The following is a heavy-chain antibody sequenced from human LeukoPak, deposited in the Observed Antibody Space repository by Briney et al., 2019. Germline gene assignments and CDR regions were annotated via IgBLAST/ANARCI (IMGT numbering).Heavy chain of an antibody. CDR3: AKGPNYAKPYYFDY. V-gene: IGHV3-23*01. Sequence: PGRSLRLSCAASGFTFSNYAMSWVRQAPGKGLEWVSAISGSGDSTYYADSVKGRFTISRDNSKNTLYLQMNSLRAEDTAVYFCAKGPNYAKPYYFDYWGQGTLVTVSS. J-gene: IGHJ4*02. D-gene: IGHD3-16*01. CDR1: GFTFSNYA. CDR2: ISGSGDST.